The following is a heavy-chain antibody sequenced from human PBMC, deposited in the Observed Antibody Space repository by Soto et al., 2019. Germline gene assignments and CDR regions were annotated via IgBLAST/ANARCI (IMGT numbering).Heavy chain of an antibody. CDR2: ISFDGTNK. Sequence: ESGGGLVQPGKSLRLSCAASGCTFTTYGMHWVRQAPGKGLEWVALISFDGTNKYYGDSVKGRFTISRDNSKNTLYLQMNSLRAEDTAVYYCAKFRYYDSSGYYPYDAFDIWGQGTLVTVSS. D-gene: IGHD3-22*01. J-gene: IGHJ3*02. V-gene: IGHV3-30*18. CDR3: AKFRYYDSSGYYPYDAFDI. CDR1: GCTFTTYG.